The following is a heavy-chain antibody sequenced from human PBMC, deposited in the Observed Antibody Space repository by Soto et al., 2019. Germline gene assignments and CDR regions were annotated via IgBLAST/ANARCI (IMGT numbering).Heavy chain of an antibody. J-gene: IGHJ3*02. CDR3: AKYINSSGWYGALDAFDI. Sequence: EVQLLESGGGLVQPGGSLRLSCAASGFTFSSYAMSWVRQAPGKGLEWVSAISGSGGSTYYADSVKGRFTISRDNSKNTLDLQMNSLRAEDTAVYYCAKYINSSGWYGALDAFDIWGQGTMVTVSS. CDR1: GFTFSSYA. CDR2: ISGSGGST. V-gene: IGHV3-23*01. D-gene: IGHD6-19*01.